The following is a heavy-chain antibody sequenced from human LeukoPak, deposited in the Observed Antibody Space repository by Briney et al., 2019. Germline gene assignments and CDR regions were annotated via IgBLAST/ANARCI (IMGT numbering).Heavy chain of an antibody. D-gene: IGHD5-12*01. Sequence: SVKVSCKASGGTFSSYAISWVRQAPGQGLEWMGGIIPIFGTANYAQKFQGRVTITADESTSTAYMELSSLRSEDTAVYYCARENSGYDLFYDCWGQGTLVTVSS. V-gene: IGHV1-69*13. CDR3: ARENSGYDLFYDC. J-gene: IGHJ4*02. CDR2: IIPIFGTA. CDR1: GGTFSSYA.